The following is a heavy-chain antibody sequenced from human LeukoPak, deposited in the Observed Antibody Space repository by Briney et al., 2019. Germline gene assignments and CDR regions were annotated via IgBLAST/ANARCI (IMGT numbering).Heavy chain of an antibody. Sequence: SETLSLTCSVSGGSISRYYWSWIRQPPGKGLEWIGYIYYIGSTNYNPSLKSRVTISIDTSKNQFSLKLNSVTAADTAVYYCARGLWSTMKRTYYYYMDVWGEGTTVTISS. V-gene: IGHV4-59*01. CDR1: GGSISRYY. CDR2: IYYIGST. D-gene: IGHD3-22*01. CDR3: ARGLWSTMKRTYYYYMDV. J-gene: IGHJ6*03.